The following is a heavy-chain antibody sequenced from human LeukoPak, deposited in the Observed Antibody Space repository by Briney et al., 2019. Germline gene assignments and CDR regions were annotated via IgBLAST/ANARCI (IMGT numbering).Heavy chain of an antibody. Sequence: GGSLRLSCAASGSTFSYYWMHWVRQAPGKRLVWVSRISPDGSNTSQADSMEGRFTISRDNSRNTLYLQMNNLRAEDTAVYYCARSRNGSFDYWGQGTLVTVSS. J-gene: IGHJ4*02. D-gene: IGHD6-25*01. V-gene: IGHV3-74*01. CDR3: ARSRNGSFDY. CDR2: ISPDGSNT. CDR1: GSTFSYYW.